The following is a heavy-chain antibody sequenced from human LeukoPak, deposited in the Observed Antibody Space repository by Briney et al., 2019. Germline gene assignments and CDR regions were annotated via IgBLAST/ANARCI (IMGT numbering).Heavy chain of an antibody. V-gene: IGHV3-21*01. CDR1: GFTFSSYS. CDR2: ISSSRSYI. Sequence: GGSLRLSCAASGFTFSSYSMNWVRQAPGKGLEWVSSISSSRSYIYYADSVKGRFTISRDNAKNSLYLQMNSLRAEDTAVYYCARFGWTGITSFDYWGQGTLVTVSS. CDR3: ARFGWTGITSFDY. J-gene: IGHJ4*02. D-gene: IGHD1/OR15-1a*01.